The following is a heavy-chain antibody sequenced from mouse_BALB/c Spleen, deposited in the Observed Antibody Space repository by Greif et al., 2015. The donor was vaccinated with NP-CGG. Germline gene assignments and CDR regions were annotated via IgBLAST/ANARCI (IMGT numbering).Heavy chain of an antibody. Sequence: EVQLVESGGGLVQPGGSLKLSCAASGFDFSRYWMSWVRQAPGKGLEWIGEINPDSSTINYTPSLKGKFIISRDNAKNTLYLQMSKVRSEDTALYYCARPAGLRGASFAYWGQGTLVTVSA. CDR2: INPDSSTI. CDR3: ARPAGLRGASFAY. D-gene: IGHD2-4*01. CDR1: GFDFSRYW. J-gene: IGHJ3*01. V-gene: IGHV4-1*02.